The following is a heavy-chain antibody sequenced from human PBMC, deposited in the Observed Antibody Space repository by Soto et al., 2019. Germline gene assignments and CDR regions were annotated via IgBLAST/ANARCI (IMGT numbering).Heavy chain of an antibody. J-gene: IGHJ6*02. Sequence: GGSLRLSCTASGFTFSGSAMHWVRQASGKGLEWVGRIRSKANSYATAYAASVKGRFTISRDDSKNTAYLQMNSLKTEDTAVYYCTRLGTANCSSTSCYRRPYYYYGMDVWGQGTTVTVSS. CDR1: GFTFSGSA. CDR3: TRLGTANCSSTSCYRRPYYYYGMDV. CDR2: IRSKANSYAT. D-gene: IGHD2-2*02. V-gene: IGHV3-73*01.